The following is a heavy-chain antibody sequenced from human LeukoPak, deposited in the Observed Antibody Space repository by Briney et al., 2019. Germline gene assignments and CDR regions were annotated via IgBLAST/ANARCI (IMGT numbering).Heavy chain of an antibody. CDR2: ISSSGSTI. CDR3: ARAGVYYDSSGYYPHGFDY. D-gene: IGHD3-22*01. Sequence: GGSLRLSCAASGFTFSSYAMHWVRQAPGKGLEWVSYISSSGSTIYYADSVKGRFTISRDNAKNSLYLQMNSLRAEDTAVYYCARAGVYYDSSGYYPHGFDYWGQGTLVTVSS. CDR1: GFTFSSYA. V-gene: IGHV3-48*04. J-gene: IGHJ4*02.